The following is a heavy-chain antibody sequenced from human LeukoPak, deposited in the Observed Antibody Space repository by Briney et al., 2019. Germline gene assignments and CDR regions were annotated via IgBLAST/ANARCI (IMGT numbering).Heavy chain of an antibody. CDR3: AKDLDGF. V-gene: IGHV3-23*01. D-gene: IGHD6-25*01. Sequence: GRSLRLSCAASGFTFSTYAISSVRQAPGKWLEWVSFISGSSRHIYYADSVKGRFTISRDNSKNTLYLQMTSLRAEDTAVYYCAKDLDGFWGQGTLVTVSS. CDR2: ISGSSRHI. CDR1: GFTFSTYA. J-gene: IGHJ4*02.